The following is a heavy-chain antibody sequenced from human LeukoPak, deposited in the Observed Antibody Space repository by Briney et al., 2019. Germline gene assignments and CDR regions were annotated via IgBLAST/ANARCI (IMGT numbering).Heavy chain of an antibody. CDR3: ARRTGDARFCSRFSCFLPDY. CDR1: GFTFSDFG. D-gene: IGHD2-2*01. V-gene: IGHV3-30*01. Sequence: GRSLRLSCAASGFTFSDFGMNWVRQAPGKGLEWVASISNGGTEFYADSVKGRFAISRDTSTNTLSLQMNSLRAEDTAVYFCARRTGDARFCSRFSCFLPDYWGQGTLVTVSS. J-gene: IGHJ4*02. CDR2: ISNGGTE.